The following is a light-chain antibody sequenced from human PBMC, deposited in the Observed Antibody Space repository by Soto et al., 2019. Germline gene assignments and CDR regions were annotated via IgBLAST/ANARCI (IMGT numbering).Light chain of an antibody. CDR1: SSNIGNNY. CDR2: DNN. CDR3: AAWDTSLGAVV. V-gene: IGLV1-51*01. J-gene: IGLJ2*01. Sequence: QSELTQPPSVSAAPGQSVTVSCSGSSSNIGNNYVSWYQQLPGTAPKLLTYDNNKRPSGVPDRFSDSKSATSATLDITGLQTGDEADYYCAAWDTSLGAVVFGGGTKVTVL.